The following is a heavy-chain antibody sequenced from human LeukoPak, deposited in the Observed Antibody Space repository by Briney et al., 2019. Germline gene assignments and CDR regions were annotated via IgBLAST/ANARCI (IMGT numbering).Heavy chain of an antibody. V-gene: IGHV3-30*03. Sequence: GGSLRLSCAASAFNFRSYGMHWVRQAPGKGPEWVAVMSYNGNNRYYADSVKGRFIISRDNAKSSLYLQMDSLRGEDTAVYYCTRGGASTSYYWFYWGQGTLVTVSS. CDR3: TRGGASTSYYWFY. CDR2: MSYNGNNR. J-gene: IGHJ4*02. CDR1: AFNFRSYG. D-gene: IGHD2-8*01.